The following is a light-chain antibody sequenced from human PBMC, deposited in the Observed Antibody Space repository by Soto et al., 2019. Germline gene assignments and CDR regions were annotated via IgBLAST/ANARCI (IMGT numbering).Light chain of an antibody. CDR3: LQDYTYPWT. V-gene: IGKV1-6*01. CDR1: QAIRND. J-gene: IGKJ1*01. CDR2: GAS. Sequence: AIQMIQSPSSLSASVGDRVTITCRASQAIRNDLGWYQQKPGKAPTLLIFGASNLQPGVPVRFSASGSGTNFTLTISNLQPEDFATYYCLQDYTYPWTFGQGTKVDI.